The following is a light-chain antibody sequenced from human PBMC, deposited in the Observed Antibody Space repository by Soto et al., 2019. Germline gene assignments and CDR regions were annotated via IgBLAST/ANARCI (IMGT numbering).Light chain of an antibody. CDR1: QDISKN. CDR2: DAS. J-gene: IGKJ5*01. CDR3: QQYDNLLPIT. Sequence: IQMTQSPSSLSASVEDRVTITCQASQDISKNLNWYQQKPGKAPKLLIYDASSLQTGVPSRFSGSESATHFTFTISSLQPEDIATYFCQQYDNLLPITFGQGTRLEIK. V-gene: IGKV1-33*01.